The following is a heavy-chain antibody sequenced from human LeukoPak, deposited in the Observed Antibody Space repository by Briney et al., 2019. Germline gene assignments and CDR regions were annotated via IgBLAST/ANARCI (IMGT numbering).Heavy chain of an antibody. CDR1: GGSFSGYY. J-gene: IGHJ5*02. CDR2: INHSGST. D-gene: IGHD2-15*01. V-gene: IGHV4-34*01. CDR3: ARGLGPSGHQYCSGASCTNLWFDP. Sequence: ETLSLTCAVYGGSFSGYYWSWIRQPPGKGLEWIGEINHSGSTNYNPSLKSRVTISVDTSKNQFSLKLSSVTAADTAAYYCARGLGPSGHQYCSGASCTNLWFDPWGQGTLVTVSS.